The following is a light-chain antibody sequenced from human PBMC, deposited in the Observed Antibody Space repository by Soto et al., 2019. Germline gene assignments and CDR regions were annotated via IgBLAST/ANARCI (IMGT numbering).Light chain of an antibody. CDR3: SSYTTSNTRQIV. V-gene: IGLV2-14*03. CDR1: SSDVGGYNY. Sequence: QSVLTQPASVSGSPGQSITISCTCSSSDVGGYNYVSWYQHHPGKAPKLLIYDVSNRPSGVSNRFSGSKSDNTASLTISGLQPEDEADYYCSSYTTSNTRQIVFGAGTNVTV. CDR2: DVS. J-gene: IGLJ1*01.